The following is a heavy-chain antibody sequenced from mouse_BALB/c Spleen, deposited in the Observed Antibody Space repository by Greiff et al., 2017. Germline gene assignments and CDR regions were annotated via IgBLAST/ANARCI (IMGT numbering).Heavy chain of an antibody. Sequence: EVKLVESGGGLVQPGGSRKLSCAASGFTFSSFGMHWVRQAPEKGLEWVAYISSGSSTIYYADTVKGRFTISRDNPKNTLFLQMTSLRSEDTAMYYCARSGTTTVVYWYFDVWGAGTTVTVSS. CDR3: ARSGTTTVVYWYFDV. CDR1: GFTFSSFG. V-gene: IGHV5-17*02. D-gene: IGHD1-1*01. CDR2: ISSGSSTI. J-gene: IGHJ1*01.